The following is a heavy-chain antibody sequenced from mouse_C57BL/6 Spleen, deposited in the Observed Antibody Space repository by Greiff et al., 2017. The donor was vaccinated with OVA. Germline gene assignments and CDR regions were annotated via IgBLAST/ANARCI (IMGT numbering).Heavy chain of an antibody. V-gene: IGHV1-15*01. D-gene: IGHD2-1*01. CDR1: GYTFTDYE. CDR3: TRGPYGNYFDY. CDR2: IDPETGGT. J-gene: IGHJ2*01. Sequence: VQLQESGAELVRPGASVTLSCKASGYTFTDYEMHWVKQTPVHGLEWIGAIDPETGGTAYNQKFKGKAILTADKSSSTAYMELRSLTSEDSAVYYCTRGPYGNYFDYWGQGTTLTVSS.